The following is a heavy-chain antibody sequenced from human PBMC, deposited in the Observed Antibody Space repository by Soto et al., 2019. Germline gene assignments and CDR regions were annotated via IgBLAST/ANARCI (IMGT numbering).Heavy chain of an antibody. J-gene: IGHJ4*02. Sequence: GGSLRLSCAASGFSFSTYAMHWVRQTPGKGLEWVAVISYDGDHKYYADSVKGRFTISRDNSKNTLYLQMNSLRAEDTAVYYCAKVYYDSSGYHLSLDYWGQGTLVTVSS. D-gene: IGHD3-22*01. CDR1: GFSFSTYA. V-gene: IGHV3-30-3*01. CDR2: ISYDGDHK. CDR3: AKVYYDSSGYHLSLDY.